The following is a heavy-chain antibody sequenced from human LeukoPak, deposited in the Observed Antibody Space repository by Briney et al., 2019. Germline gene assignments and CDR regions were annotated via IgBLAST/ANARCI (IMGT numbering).Heavy chain of an antibody. CDR3: ARAGCTGTVCYTNY. Sequence: PGGSLRLSCAASGFTFTTHSMNWVRQAPGKGLEWVSYISSSSSTIYYADSVKGRFTISRDNAKNSLYLQMSSLRADDTALYYCARAGCTGTVCYTNYWGQGTLVTVSS. CDR2: ISSSSSTI. D-gene: IGHD2-2*02. V-gene: IGHV3-48*01. CDR1: GFTFTTHS. J-gene: IGHJ4*02.